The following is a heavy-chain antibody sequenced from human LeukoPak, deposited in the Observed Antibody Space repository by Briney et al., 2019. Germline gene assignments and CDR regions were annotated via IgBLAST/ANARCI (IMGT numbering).Heavy chain of an antibody. V-gene: IGHV3-48*02. J-gene: IGHJ4*02. D-gene: IGHD4-17*01. CDR2: ITGSGGKT. Sequence: PGGSLRLSCAASGFIFSTYGMNWVRQAPGRGLEWLSYITGSGGKTYYADSVKGRFTISRDNAKNSLYLQMNSLRDEDTAVYYCARDADGERSYWGQGTLVTVSS. CDR1: GFIFSTYG. CDR3: ARDADGERSY.